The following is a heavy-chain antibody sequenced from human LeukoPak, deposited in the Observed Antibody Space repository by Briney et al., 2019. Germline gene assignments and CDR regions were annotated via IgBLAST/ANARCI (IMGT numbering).Heavy chain of an antibody. Sequence: GGSLRLSCAASGFTFSSYSMSWVRQAPGKGLEWVSSITASADTSFYSDSVKGRFTISRDNSKNTVNLQMNGLRPEDAAIYHCAADYNILSGYFSDLGYWGQGTLVTVSS. D-gene: IGHD3-9*01. CDR1: GFTFSSYS. V-gene: IGHV3-23*01. CDR3: AADYNILSGYFSDLGY. CDR2: ITASADTS. J-gene: IGHJ4*02.